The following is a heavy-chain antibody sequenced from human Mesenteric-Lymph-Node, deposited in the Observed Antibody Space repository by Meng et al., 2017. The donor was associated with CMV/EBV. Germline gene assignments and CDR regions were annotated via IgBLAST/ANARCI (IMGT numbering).Heavy chain of an antibody. CDR3: ARDGDYYDSSGYNPFDY. J-gene: IGHJ4*02. CDR2: IYYSGST. CDR1: GGSISSSSYY. D-gene: IGHD3-22*01. Sequence: QRQLQESGPGLVKPADTLSLTCTVSGGSISSSSYYWGWIRQPPGKGLEWIGSIYYSGSTYYNPSLKSRVTISVDTSKNQFSLKLSSVTAADTAVYYCARDGDYYDSSGYNPFDYWGQGTLVTVSS. V-gene: IGHV4-39*07.